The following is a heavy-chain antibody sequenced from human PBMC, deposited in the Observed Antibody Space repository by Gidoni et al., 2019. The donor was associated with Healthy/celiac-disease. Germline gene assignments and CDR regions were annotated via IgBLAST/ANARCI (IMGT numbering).Heavy chain of an antibody. Sequence: EVQRVESGGGLVQPGGYLRLSCAASGFTFSSYSMNWVRQAPGKGLEWVSYISSRSSTIYYADSVKGRFTISRDNAKISLYLQMNSLRDEDTAVYYRARLVVAQVDYWGQGTLVTVSS. J-gene: IGHJ4*02. CDR3: ARLVVAQVDY. V-gene: IGHV3-48*02. CDR1: GFTFSSYS. CDR2: ISSRSSTI. D-gene: IGHD2-15*01.